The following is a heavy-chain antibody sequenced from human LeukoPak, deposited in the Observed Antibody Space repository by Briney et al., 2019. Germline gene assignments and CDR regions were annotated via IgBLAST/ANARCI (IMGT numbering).Heavy chain of an antibody. J-gene: IGHJ6*02. CDR2: IWYDGSNK. CDR3: AREDIVATSPYYYYYGMDV. Sequence: GRSLRLSCAASGFTFSSYGMHWVRQAPGKGLEWVAVIWYDGSNKYYADSVKGRFTISRDNSKNTLYLQMNSLRAEDTAVYYCAREDIVATSPYYYYYGMDVWGQGTTVTVS. CDR1: GFTFSSYG. V-gene: IGHV3-33*01. D-gene: IGHD5-12*01.